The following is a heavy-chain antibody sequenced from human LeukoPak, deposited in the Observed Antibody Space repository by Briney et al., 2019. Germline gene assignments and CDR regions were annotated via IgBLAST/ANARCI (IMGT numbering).Heavy chain of an antibody. V-gene: IGHV3-23*01. Sequence: GGSLRLSCAASGFTFKTYAMTWVRQAPGKGLEWVSGISGSGESTYYADSVKGRFTISRDNSKNTLYLQMNSLRAEDTAVYYCARDGSSGYLHFDYWGQGTLVTVSS. CDR2: ISGSGEST. D-gene: IGHD3-22*01. J-gene: IGHJ4*02. CDR1: GFTFKTYA. CDR3: ARDGSSGYLHFDY.